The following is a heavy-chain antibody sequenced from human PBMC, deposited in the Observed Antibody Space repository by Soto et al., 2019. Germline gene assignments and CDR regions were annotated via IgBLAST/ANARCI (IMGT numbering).Heavy chain of an antibody. J-gene: IGHJ4*02. CDR3: ATGVDTAMVCFDY. D-gene: IGHD5-18*01. V-gene: IGHV4-34*01. CDR2: INHSGST. CDR1: GGSFSGYY. Sequence: SETRSLTYTGYGGSFSGYYWTWIRQPPGTGLEWIGEINHSGSTNYNPSLKSRVTISVDTSKNQFSLKLTSVTAADTAVYYCATGVDTAMVCFDYWGQGTLVT.